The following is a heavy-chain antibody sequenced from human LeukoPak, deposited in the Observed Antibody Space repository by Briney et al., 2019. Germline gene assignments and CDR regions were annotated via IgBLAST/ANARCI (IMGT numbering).Heavy chain of an antibody. CDR3: ARGGAHSSFDY. J-gene: IGHJ4*02. Sequence: GGSLRLSCAASAFTFSIYRMNWVRQAPGNGLEWVSSISSCSSYIYYTDSVKGRFIISRDNAKNSLYLQMSSLRAEDTVVYYGARGGAHSSFDYWGQGTLVTVSS. CDR2: ISSCSSYI. CDR1: AFTFSIYR. V-gene: IGHV3-21*01.